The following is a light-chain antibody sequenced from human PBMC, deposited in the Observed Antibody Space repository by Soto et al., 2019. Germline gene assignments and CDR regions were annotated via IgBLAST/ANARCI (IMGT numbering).Light chain of an antibody. J-gene: IGLJ2*01. CDR1: SSDVGGNIY. CDR3: SSYTSSTTLV. CDR2: EVT. Sequence: QSVLTQPASVSGSPGQSITISCTGTSSDVGGNIYVSWYQQYPGKAPKLMIYEVTHRPSGVSSRFAGSKSGNTASLTICWLQAEDEADYCCSSYTSSTTLVFGGGTQLTVL. V-gene: IGLV2-14*01.